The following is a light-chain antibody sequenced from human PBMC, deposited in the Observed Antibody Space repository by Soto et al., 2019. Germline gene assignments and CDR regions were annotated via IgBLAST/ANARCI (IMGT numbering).Light chain of an antibody. CDR1: QSISSW. CDR3: QQYKSYR. CDR2: DAS. V-gene: IGKV1-5*01. Sequence: DIQMTQSPSTLSASVGDRVTFTCRASQSISSWLAVYQQKPRQAPKLLIYDASSLESGVPSRFSGSGAGTEFSLTVSSRQPDDCSSYYCQQYKSYRFGPGTKVDIK. J-gene: IGKJ3*01.